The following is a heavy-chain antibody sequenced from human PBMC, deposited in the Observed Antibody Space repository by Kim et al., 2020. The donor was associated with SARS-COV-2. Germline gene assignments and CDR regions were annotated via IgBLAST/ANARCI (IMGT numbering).Heavy chain of an antibody. CDR1: GIPFSNAW. CDR2: IKSKTDGWTA. D-gene: IGHD2-2*01. CDR3: TTVSMR. J-gene: IGHJ4*02. V-gene: IGHV3-15*01. Sequence: GGSLRLSCAVSGIPFSNAWFNWVRQSPGKGLEWVGRIKSKTDGWTADLAAPVKGRFAISRDDSKNTLSLLMNNVETDDSAVYYCTTVSMRWGQGTLVTVSS.